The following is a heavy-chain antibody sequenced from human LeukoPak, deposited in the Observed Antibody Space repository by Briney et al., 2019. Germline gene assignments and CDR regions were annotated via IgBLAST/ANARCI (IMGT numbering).Heavy chain of an antibody. V-gene: IGHV3-21*01. D-gene: IGHD3-9*01. CDR2: IGTTGSYI. CDR3: ARGRGYFDWRGGRDAFDI. J-gene: IGHJ3*02. Sequence: PGGSLRLSCAASGFTFSNYSMNWVRQAPGKGLEWVSSIGTTGSYIFYADSVKGRFTISRDNAKNSLYLQMNSLRAEDTAVYYCARGRGYFDWRGGRDAFDIWGQGTMVTVSS. CDR1: GFTFSNYS.